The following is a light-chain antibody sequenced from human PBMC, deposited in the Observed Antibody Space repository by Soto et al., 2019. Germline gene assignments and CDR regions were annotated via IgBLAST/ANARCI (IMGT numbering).Light chain of an antibody. V-gene: IGKV3-11*01. CDR2: DAS. CDR3: QXRNNWPLT. CDR1: QSISSY. Sequence: EIVLTQSPATLSLSPGERATLSCRASQSISSYLAWYQQKPGQAPRLLIYDASNRATGIPARFSGSGSGTDFTLTISXLEPEDXAVXXCQXRNNWPLTFGGGTKVEIK. J-gene: IGKJ4*01.